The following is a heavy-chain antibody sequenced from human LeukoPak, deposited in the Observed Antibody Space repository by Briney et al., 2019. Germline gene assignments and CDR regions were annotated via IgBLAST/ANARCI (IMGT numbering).Heavy chain of an antibody. V-gene: IGHV4-59*01. D-gene: IGHD2-15*01. CDR3: AREREYCSGGSCRRWFDP. CDR2: IYYSGST. CDR1: GGSISSYY. Sequence: PSETLSLTCTVSGGSISSYYWSWIRQPPGKGLEWIGYIYYSGSTNYNPSLKSRVTISVDTSKNQFSLKLTSVTAADTAVYYCAREREYCSGGSCRRWFDPWGQGTLVTVSS. J-gene: IGHJ5*02.